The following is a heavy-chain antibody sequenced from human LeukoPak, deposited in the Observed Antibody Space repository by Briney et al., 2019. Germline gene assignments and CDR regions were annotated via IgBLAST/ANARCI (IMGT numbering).Heavy chain of an antibody. CDR2: ISGSGGSS. D-gene: IGHD3-22*01. CDR1: GFTFSSYA. CDR3: ARSGYSDSSYYNY. J-gene: IGHJ4*02. V-gene: IGHV3-23*01. Sequence: GGSLRLSCAASGFTFSSYAMSWVRQAPGKGLEWVSTISGSGGSSNYADSVKGRFTISRDNSKNTLYLQMNSLRAEDTAVYYCARSGYSDSSYYNYWGQGTLVTVS.